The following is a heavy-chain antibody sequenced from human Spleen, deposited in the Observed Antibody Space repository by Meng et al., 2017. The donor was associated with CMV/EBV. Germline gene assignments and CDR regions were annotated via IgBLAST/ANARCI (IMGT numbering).Heavy chain of an antibody. D-gene: IGHD3-22*01. CDR2: INPNSGGT. J-gene: IGHJ4*02. CDR1: GYTFTGYY. CDR3: ARDLYYDSSGPLDY. V-gene: IGHV1-2*02. Sequence: ASVKVSCKASGYTFTGYYMHWVRQAPGQRLEWMGWINPNSGGTNYAQKFQGRVTMTRDTSISTAYMELSRLRSDDTAVYYCARDLYYDSSGPLDYWGQGTLVTVSS.